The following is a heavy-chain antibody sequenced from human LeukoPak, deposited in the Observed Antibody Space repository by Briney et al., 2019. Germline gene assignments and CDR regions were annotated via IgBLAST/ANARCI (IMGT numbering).Heavy chain of an antibody. J-gene: IGHJ3*02. CDR2: ISDRGDST. CDR1: GFSITTHA. V-gene: IGHV3-23*01. Sequence: SGGSLTLSCAASGFSITTHAMGWVRQAPGKGLEWVSLISDRGDSTHYADSVKGRFTISRDSSKNTLYLQMNSLRGEDTAVYYCAKGRWGLTINNFDIWGQGTVVTVSS. D-gene: IGHD3-9*01. CDR3: AKGRWGLTINNFDI.